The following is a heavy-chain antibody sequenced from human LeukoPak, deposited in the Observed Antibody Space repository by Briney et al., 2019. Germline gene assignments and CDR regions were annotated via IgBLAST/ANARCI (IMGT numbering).Heavy chain of an antibody. V-gene: IGHV3-23*01. Sequence: PGGSLRLSCAASGFSFSNYAMSWVRQAPARGPEWVSSIRGGGKTFYADAVKGQFTLSRDDSRNTVYLQLNKLRAEDTAIYYCAKANWVSNADAVWWGQGTQVTVSS. CDR1: GFSFSNYA. D-gene: IGHD1-1*01. J-gene: IGHJ4*02. CDR3: AKANWVSNADAVW. CDR2: IRGGGKT.